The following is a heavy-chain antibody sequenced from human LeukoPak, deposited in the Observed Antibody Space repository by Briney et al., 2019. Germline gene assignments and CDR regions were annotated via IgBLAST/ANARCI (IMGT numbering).Heavy chain of an antibody. CDR1: GGTFSSYA. D-gene: IGHD1-26*01. J-gene: IGHJ4*02. Sequence: GASVKVSCKASGGTFSSYAISWVRQAPGQGLEWMGGIIPIFGTANYAQKFQGRVTITADESTSTAYMELSSLRSEDTAVYYCATDIVGATKGFDYWGQGTLVTVSS. CDR3: ATDIVGATKGFDY. V-gene: IGHV1-69*13. CDR2: IIPIFGTA.